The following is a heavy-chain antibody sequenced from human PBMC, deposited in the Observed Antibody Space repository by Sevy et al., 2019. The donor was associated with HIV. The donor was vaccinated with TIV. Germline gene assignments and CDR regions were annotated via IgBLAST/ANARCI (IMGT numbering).Heavy chain of an antibody. CDR1: GFTFDDYA. D-gene: IGHD2-15*01. J-gene: IGHJ1*01. Sequence: GGSLRLSCAASGFTFDDYAMHWVRQAPGKGLEWVSLISWDGGSTRYADSVKGRFTISRDNSKNSLFLQMNSLRTEDTALYYCALDSKDSTHWFQHWGQGTLVTVSS. CDR3: ALDSKDSTHWFQH. CDR2: ISWDGGST. V-gene: IGHV3-43*01.